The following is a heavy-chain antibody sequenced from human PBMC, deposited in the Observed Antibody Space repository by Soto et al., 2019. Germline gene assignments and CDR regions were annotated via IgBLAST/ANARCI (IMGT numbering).Heavy chain of an antibody. CDR2: IYWDDDK. CDR1: GFSVSTSEVG. J-gene: IGHJ4*02. Sequence: SGPTLVNPTQTLTLTCTVSGFSVSTSEVGVGWIRQPPGKALEWLALIYWDDDKRYSPSLRNSLTITKDTSKNQVVLTLTNLDPLDTATYFCARRPKRGSGTFDYWGQGTLVTVSS. D-gene: IGHD3-10*01. V-gene: IGHV2-5*02. CDR3: ARRPKRGSGTFDY.